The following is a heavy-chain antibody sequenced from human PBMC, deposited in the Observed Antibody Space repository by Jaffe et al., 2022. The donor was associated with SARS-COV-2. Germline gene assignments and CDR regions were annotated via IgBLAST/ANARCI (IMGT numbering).Heavy chain of an antibody. J-gene: IGHJ5*02. CDR1: GGTFSSYT. CDR3: ARAREGYYDSSGSWFDP. Sequence: QVQLVQSGAEVKKPGSSVKVSCKASGGTFSSYTISWVRQAPGQGLEWMGRIIPILGIANYAQKFQGRVTITADKSTSTAYMELSSLRSEDTAVYYCARAREGYYDSSGSWFDPWGQGTLVTVSS. V-gene: IGHV1-69*02. CDR2: IIPILGIA. D-gene: IGHD3-22*01.